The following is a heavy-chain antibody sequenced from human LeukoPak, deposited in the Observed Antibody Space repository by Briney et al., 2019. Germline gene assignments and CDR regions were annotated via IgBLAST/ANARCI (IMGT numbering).Heavy chain of an antibody. Sequence: GESLKISCKGSGYSFTSYWIGWVRQMPGKGLEWMGIIYPGDSDTRYSPSFQGQVTISADKSISTAYLQWSSLKASDTAMYYCARLSGDVLRSLENWFDPWGQGTLVTVSS. J-gene: IGHJ5*02. CDR2: IYPGDSDT. CDR3: ARLSGDVLRSLENWFDP. CDR1: GYSFTSYW. D-gene: IGHD3-3*01. V-gene: IGHV5-51*01.